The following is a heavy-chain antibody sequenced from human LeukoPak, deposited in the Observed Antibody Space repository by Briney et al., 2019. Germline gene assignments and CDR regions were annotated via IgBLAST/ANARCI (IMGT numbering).Heavy chain of an antibody. CDR1: GFTFNNYA. V-gene: IGHV3-23*01. Sequence: GGSLRLSCAASGFTFNNYALAWVRQTPEKGLECVSAISGDGVSPYYVDSVRGRFTISRDNSKNTLYLQMHSLRVEDTAVYYCAKQWSGGSSLYWFDPWGQGTLVTVSS. CDR2: ISGDGVSP. J-gene: IGHJ5*02. CDR3: AKQWSGGSSLYWFDP. D-gene: IGHD2-15*01.